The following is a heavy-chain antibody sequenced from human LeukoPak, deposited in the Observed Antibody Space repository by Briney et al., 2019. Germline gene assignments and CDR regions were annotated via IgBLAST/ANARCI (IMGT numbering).Heavy chain of an antibody. J-gene: IGHJ4*02. CDR2: IRDDGSNK. Sequence: PGGSLRLSCAASGFTFSSYGMHWVRQAPGKGLEWVAFIRDDGSNKNYADSVKGRFTISRDNAKNSLYLQMNSLRAEDTAVYYCARWFKAARHLDYWGQGTLVTVSS. D-gene: IGHD6-6*01. V-gene: IGHV3-30*02. CDR1: GFTFSSYG. CDR3: ARWFKAARHLDY.